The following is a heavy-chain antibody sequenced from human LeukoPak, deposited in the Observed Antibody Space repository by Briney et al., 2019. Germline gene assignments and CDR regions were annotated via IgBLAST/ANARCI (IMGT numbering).Heavy chain of an antibody. D-gene: IGHD3/OR15-3a*01. V-gene: IGHV3-30-3*01. CDR3: AREWTFYFDY. J-gene: IGHJ4*02. CDR2: ISYDESNK. CDR1: GFSLSSYA. Sequence: GGSLRLSCAASGFSLSSYAMHWVRQAPGKGLEWVAVISYDESNKYYADSVKGRFTISRDNSKNTLYLQMNSLRAEDTAGYYCAREWTFYFDYWGQGTLVTVSS.